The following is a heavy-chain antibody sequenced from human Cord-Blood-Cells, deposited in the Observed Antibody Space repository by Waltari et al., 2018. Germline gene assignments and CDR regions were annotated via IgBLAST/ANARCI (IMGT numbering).Heavy chain of an antibody. CDR2: INPDSGGT. V-gene: IGHV1-2*02. J-gene: IGHJ4*02. D-gene: IGHD6-6*01. CDR3: ARDSSSSFDY. Sequence: QVQLVQSGAEVKKPGASVKVSCKASGYTFTGYYMHWVRQAPGQGLEWMGWINPDSGGTSYAQKVQGRVTMTRDTSISTAYMGLSRLRSDYTAVYYWARDSSSSFDYWGQGTLVTVSS. CDR1: GYTFTGYY.